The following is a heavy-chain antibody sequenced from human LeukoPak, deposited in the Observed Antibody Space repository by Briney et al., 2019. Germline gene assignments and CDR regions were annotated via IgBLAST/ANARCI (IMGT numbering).Heavy chain of an antibody. CDR3: ARGRSEYYYYYMDV. Sequence: SETLSLTCAVYGGSFSGYYWSWIRQPPGKGLEWIGEINHSGSTNYNLSLKSRVTISVDTSKNQFSLKLSSVTAADTAVYYCARGRSEYYYYYMDVWGKGTTVTVSS. CDR1: GGSFSGYY. J-gene: IGHJ6*03. V-gene: IGHV4-34*01. CDR2: INHSGST.